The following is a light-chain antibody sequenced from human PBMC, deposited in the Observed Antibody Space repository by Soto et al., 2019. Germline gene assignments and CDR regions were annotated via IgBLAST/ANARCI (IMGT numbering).Light chain of an antibody. CDR2: ANI. CDR1: SSNIGAGSD. V-gene: IGLV1-40*01. CDR3: QSYDYSLRGYV. Sequence: QPVLTQPPSVSGAPGQRVTISCTGSSSNIGAGSDVHWYQHLPGTVPTLLIFANINRPSGGPDRFSASKSGTSASLAITGRQADYEADYYCQSYDYSLRGYVFGTGTKLTVL. J-gene: IGLJ1*01.